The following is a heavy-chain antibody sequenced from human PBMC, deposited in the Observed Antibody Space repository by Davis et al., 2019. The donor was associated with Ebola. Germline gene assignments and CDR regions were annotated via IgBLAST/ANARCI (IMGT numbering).Heavy chain of an antibody. CDR1: GCSISSYY. D-gene: IGHD3-16*01. Sequence: MPSETLSLTCTVSGCSISSYYWSWIRQPPGKGLEWIGYIYYSGSTNYNPSLKSRVTISVDTSKNQFSLKLSSVTAADTAVYYCARGLGGDFDYWGQGTLVTVSS. CDR3: ARGLGGDFDY. J-gene: IGHJ4*02. V-gene: IGHV4-59*01. CDR2: IYYSGST.